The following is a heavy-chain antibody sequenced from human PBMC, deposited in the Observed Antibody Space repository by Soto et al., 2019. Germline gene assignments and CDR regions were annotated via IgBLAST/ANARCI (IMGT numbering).Heavy chain of an antibody. V-gene: IGHV3-74*01. CDR3: ARVYCSGGSCYLLDD. D-gene: IGHD2-15*01. J-gene: IGHJ4*02. CDR1: GFTFSSYW. Sequence: GGSLRLSCAASGFTFSSYWMHWVRQAPGKGLVWVSRINSDGSSTSYADSVKGRFTISRDNAKNMLYLQMNSLRAEDTAVYYCARVYCSGGSCYLLDDWGQGTLVIVSS. CDR2: INSDGSST.